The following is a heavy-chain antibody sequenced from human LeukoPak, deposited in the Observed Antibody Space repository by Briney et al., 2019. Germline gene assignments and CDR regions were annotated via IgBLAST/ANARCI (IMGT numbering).Heavy chain of an antibody. Sequence: SVKVSCKASGGTFSSYAISWVRQAPGQGLEWMGGIIPIFGTANYAQKFQGRVTITADESTSTAYMELSSLRSKDTAVYYCARDLGCSSTSCYENWFDPWGQGTLVTVSS. V-gene: IGHV1-69*13. D-gene: IGHD2-2*01. CDR1: GGTFSSYA. CDR3: ARDLGCSSTSCYENWFDP. CDR2: IIPIFGTA. J-gene: IGHJ5*02.